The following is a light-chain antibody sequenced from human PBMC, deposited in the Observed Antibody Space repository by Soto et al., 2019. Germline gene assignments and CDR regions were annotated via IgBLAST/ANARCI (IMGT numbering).Light chain of an antibody. J-gene: IGLJ2*01. CDR1: SSDVGGYNY. CDR3: SSYTRSSTLVV. V-gene: IGLV2-14*03. CDR2: DVS. Sequence: QSALTQPASVSGSPGQSITISCTGTSSDVGGYNYVSWYQQYPGKAPKLMIYDVSNRPSGVSNRFSGSKSGNTASLTISGLQAEDEADYYCSSYTRSSTLVVFGGGTKLT.